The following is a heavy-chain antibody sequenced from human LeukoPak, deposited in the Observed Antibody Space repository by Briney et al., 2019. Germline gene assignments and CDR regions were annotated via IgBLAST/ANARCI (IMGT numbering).Heavy chain of an antibody. CDR2: IKRDGSEK. J-gene: IGHJ4*01. V-gene: IGHV3-7*01. D-gene: IGHD3-9*01. CDR1: GFTFSNYW. Sequence: GGSLRLSCAASGFTFSNYWMSWVRQAPGKGLEWVANIKRDGSEKHYVDSVRGRFTISRDNAKNSLYLQMNSLRAEDTAVYYCARDWYNILTGYPHYFDYWGHGTLVTVSS. CDR3: ARDWYNILTGYPHYFDY.